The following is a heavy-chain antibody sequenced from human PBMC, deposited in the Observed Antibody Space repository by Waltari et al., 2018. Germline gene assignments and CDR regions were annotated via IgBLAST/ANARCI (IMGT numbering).Heavy chain of an antibody. D-gene: IGHD3-22*01. CDR2: IKQDGSEK. V-gene: IGHV3-7*01. J-gene: IGHJ6*03. CDR3: ARHIGIVVVKGPFDYYMDV. CDR1: GFTFSSYW. Sequence: EVQLVESGGGLVQPGGSLRLSCAASGFTFSSYWMSWVRQAPGKGLEWVANIKQDGSEKYYVDSVKGRFTISRDNAKNSLYLQMNSLRAEDTAVYYWARHIGIVVVKGPFDYYMDVWGKGTTVTVSS.